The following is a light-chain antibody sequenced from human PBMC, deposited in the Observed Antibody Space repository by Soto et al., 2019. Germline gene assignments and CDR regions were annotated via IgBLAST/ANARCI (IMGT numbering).Light chain of an antibody. CDR2: LGS. CDR1: QSLLHSNGYNY. V-gene: IGKV2-28*01. CDR3: MQPLQSWT. J-gene: IGKJ1*01. Sequence: DIVITQSPLSLPVTPGEPASISCRSSQSLLHSNGYNYLDWYLQKPGQSPQLLIYLGSNRASGVPDRFSGSGSGTDFTLKISRVEAEDVGVYYCMQPLQSWTFGQGTKVDXK.